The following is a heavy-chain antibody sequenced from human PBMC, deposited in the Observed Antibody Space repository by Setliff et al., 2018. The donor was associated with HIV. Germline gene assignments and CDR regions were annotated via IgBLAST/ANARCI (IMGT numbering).Heavy chain of an antibody. J-gene: IGHJ6*02. D-gene: IGHD3-16*01. CDR3: ARNGGPYAGGALYYYYGMDV. V-gene: IGHV1-3*01. CDR2: TNAGNGNT. CDR1: GYTFTTYA. Sequence: ASVKVSCKASGYTFTTYAMHWVRQAPGQRLEWMGWTNAGNGNTKYSQKFQGRVTITRDTSASTAYMELSSLRSGDTAVYYCARNGGPYAGGALYYYYGMDVWGQGTTVTVSS.